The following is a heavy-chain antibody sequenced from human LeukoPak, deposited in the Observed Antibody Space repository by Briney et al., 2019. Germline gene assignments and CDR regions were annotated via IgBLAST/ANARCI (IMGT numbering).Heavy chain of an antibody. V-gene: IGHV3-7*01. Sequence: GGSLRLSCAASGFTFSDYWMSWVRQAPGTGLEWVANIKDDGSEKDYVHSVKGRFTISRDNARNSLSLQMNSLRAEDTAVYYCVRGGGTFDIWGQGTMVTVSS. CDR2: IKDDGSEK. D-gene: IGHD3-16*01. CDR3: VRGGGTFDI. J-gene: IGHJ3*02. CDR1: GFTFSDYW.